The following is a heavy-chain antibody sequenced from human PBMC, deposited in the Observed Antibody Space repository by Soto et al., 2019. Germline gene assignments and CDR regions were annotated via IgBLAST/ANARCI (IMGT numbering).Heavy chain of an antibody. CDR3: ATRGYRDLLAP. D-gene: IGHD6-13*01. Sequence: SETRSLTCTVSGGSVSSGSYYWSWIRQPPGKGLEWIGYIYYSGSTNYNPSLKSRVTISVDTSKNQFSLKLSSVTAADTAVYYGATRGYRDLLAPCGQGTLVPGSS. CDR1: GGSVSSGSYY. J-gene: IGHJ5*02. CDR2: IYYSGST. V-gene: IGHV4-61*01.